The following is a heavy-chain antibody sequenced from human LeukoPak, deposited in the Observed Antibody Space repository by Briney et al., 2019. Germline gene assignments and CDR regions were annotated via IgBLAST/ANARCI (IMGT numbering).Heavy chain of an antibody. CDR2: IFYTGSP. V-gene: IGHV4/OR15-8*01. J-gene: IGHJ5*02. Sequence: SETLSLTCAVSGGSINNYKWWSWIRQSPGKGLEWLGEIFYTGSPNYNPSFKSRITMSVDKSNNQSSLILTSVTVADTAVYYCARDGASYYDHWGQGILVTVTS. CDR1: GGSINNYKW. D-gene: IGHD3-10*01. CDR3: ARDGASYYDH.